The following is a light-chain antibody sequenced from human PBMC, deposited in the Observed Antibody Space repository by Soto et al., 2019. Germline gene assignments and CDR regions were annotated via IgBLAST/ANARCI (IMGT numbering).Light chain of an antibody. J-gene: IGKJ5*01. CDR1: QTISNY. Sequence: IQMTQSPSSLSSSVGDRVTITCRASQTISNYLNWYQQKPGKAPCLLIYAASSLESGVPSRFSGSSSGTDFTLTITSLQPEDFATYYCQQTYSTPITFGQGTRLEIK. CDR3: QQTYSTPIT. CDR2: AAS. V-gene: IGKV1-39*01.